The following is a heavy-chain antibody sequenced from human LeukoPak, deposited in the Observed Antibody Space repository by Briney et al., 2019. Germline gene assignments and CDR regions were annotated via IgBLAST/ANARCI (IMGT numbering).Heavy chain of an antibody. J-gene: IGHJ4*02. CDR3: AKDRGFLDY. V-gene: IGHV3-30*02. D-gene: IGHD5-12*01. CDR1: GFTFSSYG. CDR2: IRYDGGNK. Sequence: GGSLRLSCAASGFTFSSYGMHWVRQAPGKGLEWVAFIRYDGGNKYYADSVKGRFTISRDNSKNTLYLQMNSLRAEDTAVYYCAKDRGFLDYWGQGTLVTVSS.